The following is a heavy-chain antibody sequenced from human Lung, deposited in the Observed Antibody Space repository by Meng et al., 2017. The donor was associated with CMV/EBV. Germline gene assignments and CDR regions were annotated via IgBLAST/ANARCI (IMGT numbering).Heavy chain of an antibody. D-gene: IGHD1-26*01. Sequence: GGSXRLXXAASGFIFSSYGMHWVRQAPGKGLEWVAVIWYDGSEKYYADSVKGRFIISRDNSRNMLYLQMSSLRAEDTAVYYCAKGAGSVGSIHFDYWGQGXVVTVSS. CDR1: GFIFSSYG. J-gene: IGHJ4*02. V-gene: IGHV3-33*06. CDR3: AKGAGSVGSIHFDY. CDR2: IWYDGSEK.